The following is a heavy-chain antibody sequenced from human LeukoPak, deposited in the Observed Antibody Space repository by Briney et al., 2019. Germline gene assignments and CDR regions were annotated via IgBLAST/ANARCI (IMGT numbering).Heavy chain of an antibody. V-gene: IGHV4-34*01. Sequence: SETLSLTCAVYGGSFSGYYWSWICQPPGKGLEWIGEINHSGSTNYNPSLKSRVTISGDTSKNQFSLKVSSVTAADTAVYYCARGRRYSGSYPYYFDYWGQGTLVTVSS. J-gene: IGHJ4*02. CDR3: ARGRRYSGSYPYYFDY. CDR2: INHSGST. CDR1: GGSFSGYY. D-gene: IGHD1-26*01.